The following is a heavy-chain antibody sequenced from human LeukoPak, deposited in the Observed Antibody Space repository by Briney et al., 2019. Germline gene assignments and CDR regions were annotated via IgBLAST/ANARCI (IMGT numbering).Heavy chain of an antibody. V-gene: IGHV1-18*01. Sequence: GASVKVSCKASGYTFTNYGITWVRQAPGQGLEWMGWISPYNGNTNYAQKFQGRVTMNTDTSTSTAYMELRNLRSDDTALYYCATEGGWQPTDYGDHVYWGQGTLVTVSS. CDR1: GYTFTNYG. CDR2: ISPYNGNT. CDR3: ATEGGWQPTDYGDHVY. J-gene: IGHJ4*02. D-gene: IGHD4-17*01.